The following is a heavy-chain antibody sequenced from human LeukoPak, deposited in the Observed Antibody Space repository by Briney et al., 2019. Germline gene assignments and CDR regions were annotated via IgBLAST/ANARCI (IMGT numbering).Heavy chain of an antibody. D-gene: IGHD3-10*01. CDR1: GFTFSSYA. J-gene: IGHJ6*03. V-gene: IGHV3-30*04. Sequence: GRSLRLSCAASGFTFSSYAMHWVRQAPGKGLEWVAVISYDGSNKYYADSVKGRFTISRDNSKNTLYLQMNSLRAEDTAVYYCAISMVRGVINYYYYYMDVWGKGTTVTISS. CDR3: AISMVRGVINYYYYYMDV. CDR2: ISYDGSNK.